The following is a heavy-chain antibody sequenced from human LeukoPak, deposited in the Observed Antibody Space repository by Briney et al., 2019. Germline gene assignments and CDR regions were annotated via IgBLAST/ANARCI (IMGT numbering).Heavy chain of an antibody. CDR1: GLTFSRYN. J-gene: IGHJ4*02. V-gene: IGHV3-21*01. CDR3: ARGTPTTRDFDY. D-gene: IGHD4-11*01. CDR2: ISSRSNYI. Sequence: PGGSLRLSCAASGLTFSRYNMNWVRQAPGKGLEWVSFISSRSNYIYYTDSVKGGFPISRDNAKNSLFLQMNSLRAEDTAVYYCARGTPTTRDFDYWGQGTPVTVSS.